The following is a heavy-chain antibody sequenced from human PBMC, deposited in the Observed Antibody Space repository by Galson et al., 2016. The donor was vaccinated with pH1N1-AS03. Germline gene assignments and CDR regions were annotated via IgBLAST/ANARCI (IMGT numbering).Heavy chain of an antibody. CDR1: GYSISSGYC. CDR2: IYHSGST. Sequence: LSLTCAVSGYSISSGYCWGWIRQPPGKGLERIGSIYHSGSTYYNPSLMSRVTISVDTSKNRFSLKVTSVTAADTAVYYCARVGKYFDFWSGYSDFDYWGQGTLVTVSS. V-gene: IGHV4-38-2*01. D-gene: IGHD3-3*01. CDR3: ARVGKYFDFWSGYSDFDY. J-gene: IGHJ4*02.